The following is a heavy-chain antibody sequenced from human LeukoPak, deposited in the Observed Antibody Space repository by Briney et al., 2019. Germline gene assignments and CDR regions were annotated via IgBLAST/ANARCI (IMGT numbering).Heavy chain of an antibody. CDR2: ISSASGYI. CDR3: ARDKGGIAVSGTSPLDC. Sequence: GGSLRLSCEASGFIFSSFTMNWVRQAPGKGLEWLSSISSASGYIYYADSVKGRFTTSRDNAKNSLSLQMNSLRVEDTAVYFCARDKGGIAVSGTSPLDCWGQGTLVTVSS. J-gene: IGHJ4*02. V-gene: IGHV3-21*01. CDR1: GFIFSSFT. D-gene: IGHD6-19*01.